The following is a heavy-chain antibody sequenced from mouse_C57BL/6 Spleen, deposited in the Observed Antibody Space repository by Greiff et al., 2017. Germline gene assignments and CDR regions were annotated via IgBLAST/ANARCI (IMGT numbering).Heavy chain of an antibody. V-gene: IGHV1-81*01. Sequence: QVQLQQSGAELARPGASVKLSCKASGYTFTSYGISWVKQRTGQGLEWIGEIYPRSGNTYYNEKFKGKATLTADKSSSTAYMELRSLTSEDSAVYFCARSTRITTVFTDAMDYWGQGTSVTVSS. CDR1: GYTFTSYG. J-gene: IGHJ4*01. D-gene: IGHD1-1*01. CDR3: ARSTRITTVFTDAMDY. CDR2: IYPRSGNT.